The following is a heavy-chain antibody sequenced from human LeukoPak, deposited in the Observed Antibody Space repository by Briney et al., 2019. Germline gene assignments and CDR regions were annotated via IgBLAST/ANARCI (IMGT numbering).Heavy chain of an antibody. J-gene: IGHJ6*03. CDR2: IHHSGST. V-gene: IGHV4-4*02. Sequence: SETLSLTCAVSGGSISSNSWWNWVRQPPGKGLEWIGEIHHSGSTHYNPSLKSRLTISVDTSKNQFSLKLSSVTAADTAVYYCARVRRYGYYYYYMDVWGKGTTVTISS. CDR3: ARVRRYGYYYYYMDV. CDR1: GGSISSNSW. D-gene: IGHD1-1*01.